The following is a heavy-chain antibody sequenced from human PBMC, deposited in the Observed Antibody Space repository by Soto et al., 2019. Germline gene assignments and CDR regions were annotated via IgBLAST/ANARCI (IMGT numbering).Heavy chain of an antibody. CDR2: IYHSGST. CDR1: GGSISSGGYS. D-gene: IGHD1-26*01. J-gene: IGHJ3*02. CDR3: AGVYPRGRGADAFDI. Sequence: QLQLQESGSGLVKPSQTLSLTCAVSGGSISSGGYSWSWIRQPPGKGLKWIGYIYHSGSTYYNPSLKGRTPHXXDXYXXHFCLKLSSVTAADTAVYYCAGVYPRGRGADAFDIWGQGTMVTVSS. V-gene: IGHV4-30-2*01.